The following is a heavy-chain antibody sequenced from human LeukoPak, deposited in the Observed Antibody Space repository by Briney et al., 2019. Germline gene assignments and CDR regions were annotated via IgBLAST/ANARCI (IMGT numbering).Heavy chain of an antibody. CDR3: ARQLRFGDRHYFDY. Sequence: EALKVSLKGSGYSLTSFWVGWGRQMPGESLGWMGIIYPGDSDTRYSPSFQGQVTISADKSISTAYLQWSSLKASDTAMYYCARQLRFGDRHYFDYWGQGTLVTVSS. CDR2: IYPGDSDT. V-gene: IGHV5-51*01. J-gene: IGHJ4*02. CDR1: GYSLTSFW. D-gene: IGHD3-16*01.